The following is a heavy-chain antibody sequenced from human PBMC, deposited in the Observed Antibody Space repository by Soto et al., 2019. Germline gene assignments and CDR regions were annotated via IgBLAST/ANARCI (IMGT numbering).Heavy chain of an antibody. V-gene: IGHV4-59*01. CDR1: GGSISSYY. CDR2: ICYSGST. D-gene: IGHD1-7*01. J-gene: IGHJ4*02. CDR3: ATFRTGTPPY. Sequence: PSETLSLTCTVSGGSISSYYWSWIRQPPGKGLEWIGYICYSGSTNYNPSLKSRVTISVDTSKNQFSLKLSSVTAADTAVYYCATFRTGTPPYWGQGTLVTVSS.